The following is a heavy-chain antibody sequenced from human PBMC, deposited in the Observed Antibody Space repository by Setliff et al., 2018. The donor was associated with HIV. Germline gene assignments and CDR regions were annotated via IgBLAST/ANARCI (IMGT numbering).Heavy chain of an antibody. D-gene: IGHD6-13*01. Sequence: GGSLRLSCAASGFTFSNAWMSWVRQAPGKGLEWVGRIKSKTDGGTADYAAPVKGRFTISRDDSKSTVYLQMDSLKTEDTAVYYCTTWQAGNDYWGQGTLVTVSS. CDR3: TTWQAGNDY. J-gene: IGHJ4*02. CDR1: GFTFSNAW. CDR2: IKSKTDGGTA. V-gene: IGHV3-15*01.